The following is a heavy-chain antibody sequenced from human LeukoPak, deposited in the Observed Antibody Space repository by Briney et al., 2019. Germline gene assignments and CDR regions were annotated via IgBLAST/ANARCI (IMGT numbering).Heavy chain of an antibody. CDR2: IYYSGST. CDR3: RGAEETIAVAGTAFDY. Sequence: SETLSLTCTVSGGSISSSSYYWGWIRQPPGKGLEWIGSIYYSGSTYYNPSLKSRVTISVDTSKNQFSLKLSSVTAADTAVYYCRGAEETIAVAGTAFDYWGQGTLVTVSS. CDR1: GGSISSSSYY. J-gene: IGHJ4*02. V-gene: IGHV4-39*01. D-gene: IGHD6-19*01.